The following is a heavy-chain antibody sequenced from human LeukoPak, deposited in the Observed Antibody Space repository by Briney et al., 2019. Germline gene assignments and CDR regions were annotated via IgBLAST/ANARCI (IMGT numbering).Heavy chain of an antibody. Sequence: SETLSLTCAVSGGSISSSNWWSWVRQPPGKGLEWIGEIYHSGSTNYNPSLKSRVTISVDKSKNQFSLKLSSVTAADTAVYYCASTSYDSSGYYPSSFNYWGRGTLVTVSS. CDR3: ASTSYDSSGYYPSSFNY. CDR1: GGSISSSNW. J-gene: IGHJ4*02. V-gene: IGHV4-4*02. D-gene: IGHD3-22*01. CDR2: IYHSGST.